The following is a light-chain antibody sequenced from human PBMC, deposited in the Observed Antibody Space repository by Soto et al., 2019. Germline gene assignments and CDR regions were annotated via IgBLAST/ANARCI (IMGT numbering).Light chain of an antibody. CDR3: QQYGSSPRIT. CDR1: QSVSSSY. V-gene: IGKV3-20*01. CDR2: GAS. Sequence: EIVLTQSPGTLSLSPGERATLSCRASQSVSSSYFAWYQQTPGQAPRLLIYGASSRATVIPDRFSGSGSGTDFTLTISSLEPEDFAVYYCQQYGSSPRITFGGGTKVEIK. J-gene: IGKJ4*01.